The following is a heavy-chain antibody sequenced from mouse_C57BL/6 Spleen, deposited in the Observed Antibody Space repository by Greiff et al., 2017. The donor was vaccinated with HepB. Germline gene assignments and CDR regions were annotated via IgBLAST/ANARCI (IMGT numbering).Heavy chain of an antibody. J-gene: IGHJ2*01. CDR3: AREGEPRGFDY. CDR1: GYAFSSSW. V-gene: IGHV1-82*01. Sequence: QVQLQQSGPELVKPGASVKISCKASGYAFSSSWMNWVKQRPGKGLEWIGRIYPGDGDTNYNGKFKGKATLTADKSSSTAYMQLSSLTSEDSAVYFCAREGEPRGFDYWGQGTTLTVSS. CDR2: IYPGDGDT.